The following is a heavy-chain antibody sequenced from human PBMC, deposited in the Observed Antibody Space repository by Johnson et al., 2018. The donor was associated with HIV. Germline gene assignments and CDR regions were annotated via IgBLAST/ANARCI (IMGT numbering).Heavy chain of an antibody. CDR1: GFSLSSFG. J-gene: IGHJ3*02. CDR2: LRSDGTNK. CDR3: AKGSGWYSAFDI. D-gene: IGHD6-19*01. V-gene: IGHV3-30*02. Sequence: QVQLVESGGGVVQPGGSLKLSCAASGFSLSSFGMHWVRQAPDKGLEWVAFLRSDGTNKYYVESVRGRFTISRDNSKNMLDLQMNSLTTEDTAIYSCAKGSGWYSAFDIWGQGTMVTVSS.